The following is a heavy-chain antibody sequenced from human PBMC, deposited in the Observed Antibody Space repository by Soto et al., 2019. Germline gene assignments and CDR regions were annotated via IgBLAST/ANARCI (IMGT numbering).Heavy chain of an antibody. V-gene: IGHV5-10-1*01. CDR2: IDPSDSYT. CDR3: ARLDDSPSRTFDF. CDR1: GYSFTSYW. J-gene: IGHJ3*01. Sequence: GESLKISCKASGYSFTSYWITWVRQMPGKGLEWMGRIDPSDSYTNYSPSFQGHVTISADKSISTAYLQWSSLKAPDTAIYYCARLDDSPSRTFDFWGQGTMVTVSS. D-gene: IGHD3-22*01.